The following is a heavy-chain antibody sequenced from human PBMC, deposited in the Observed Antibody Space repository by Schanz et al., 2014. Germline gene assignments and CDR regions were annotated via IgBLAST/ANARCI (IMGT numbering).Heavy chain of an antibody. CDR1: GYTFTTYY. D-gene: IGHD3-3*01. Sequence: QVQLVQSGAEVKKPGVSVKVSCKASGYTFTTYYIHWVRQAPGQGLEWMGKINPSSGTTRIAQNFQGRFTMTRDTSTTTVYMELSSLRSDDTAMYYCVTEKRMESGTWAKAFDSWGQGSWVTVSS. V-gene: IGHV1-46*01. CDR3: VTEKRMESGTWAKAFDS. CDR2: INPSSGTT. J-gene: IGHJ3*02.